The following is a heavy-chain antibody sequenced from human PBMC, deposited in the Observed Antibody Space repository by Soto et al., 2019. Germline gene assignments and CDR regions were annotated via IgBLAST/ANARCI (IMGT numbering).Heavy chain of an antibody. CDR3: AKGVVREPAYFDY. CDR2: ISYDGGNE. J-gene: IGHJ4*02. V-gene: IGHV3-30*18. Sequence: GGSLRLSCAVSGFTFSAFAMYWVRQAPGKGLEWVALISYDGGNEDYAESVRGRFTISRDNSKNTLYLDMNSLSAEDSAVYFCAKGVVREPAYFDYWGQGTLVTVSS. CDR1: GFTFSAFA. D-gene: IGHD3-10*01.